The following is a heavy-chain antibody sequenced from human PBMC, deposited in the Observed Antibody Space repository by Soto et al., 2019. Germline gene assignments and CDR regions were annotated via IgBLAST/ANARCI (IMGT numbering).Heavy chain of an antibody. J-gene: IGHJ4*02. CDR2: INPSGEHT. D-gene: IGHD2-15*01. V-gene: IGHV1-46*02. CDR3: ARISCRGGSCYFDFDH. CDR1: GYSFKDHY. Sequence: ASVKVSCKASGYSFKDHYMHWVRQAPGRGLEWVGIINPSGEHTNYAQQFRGRVAMTRDTSTSTAYMELRSLRSEDTAVYFCARISCRGGSCYFDFDHWGQGTLVTVSS.